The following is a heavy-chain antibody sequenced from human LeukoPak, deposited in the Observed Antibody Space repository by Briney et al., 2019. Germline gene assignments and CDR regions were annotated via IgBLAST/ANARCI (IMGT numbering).Heavy chain of an antibody. CDR2: ISYDGSNK. CDR3: ARDGEQIVVVPAAIPY. J-gene: IGHJ4*02. Sequence: GGSLRLSCAASGFTFSSYAMHWVRQAPGKGLEWVAVISYDGSNKYYADSVMGRFTISRDNSKNTLYLQMNSLRAEDTAVYYCARDGEQIVVVPAAIPYWGQGTLVTVSS. CDR1: GFTFSSYA. D-gene: IGHD2-2*01. V-gene: IGHV3-30-3*01.